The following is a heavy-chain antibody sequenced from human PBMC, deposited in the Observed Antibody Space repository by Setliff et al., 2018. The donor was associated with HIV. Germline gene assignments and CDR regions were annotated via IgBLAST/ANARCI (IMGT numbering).Heavy chain of an antibody. J-gene: IGHJ6*03. CDR2: ISAYNGNT. CDR3: ARGSGSYSLRSMDV. V-gene: IGHV1-18*01. Sequence: GASVKVSCKASGYSFTNYGISWVRQAPGQGLEWMGWISAYNGNTNYAQKVQGRVTMTTDTSTSTSYMELRSLRSDDTAVNYCARGSGSYSLRSMDVWGKGTTVTSP. CDR1: GYSFTNYG. D-gene: IGHD1-26*01.